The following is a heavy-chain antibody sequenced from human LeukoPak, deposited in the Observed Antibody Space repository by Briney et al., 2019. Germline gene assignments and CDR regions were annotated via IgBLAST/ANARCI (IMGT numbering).Heavy chain of an antibody. D-gene: IGHD2-8*02. CDR3: ASTSVHLLAVDY. CDR1: GGSISSYY. J-gene: IGHJ4*02. CDR2: IYYSGST. V-gene: IGHV4-59*01. Sequence: SETLSLTCTVSGGSISSYYWGWIRQPPGKGLEWIGSIYYSGSTNYNPSLKSRVTISVDTSKNQFSLKLSSVTAADTAVYYCASTSVHLLAVDYWGQGTLATVSS.